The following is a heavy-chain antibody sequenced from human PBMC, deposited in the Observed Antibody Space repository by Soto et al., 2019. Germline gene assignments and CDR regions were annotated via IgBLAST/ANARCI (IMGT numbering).Heavy chain of an antibody. CDR1: GGSMSSYY. Sequence: QVQLQESGPGLVKPSETLSLTCTVSGGSMSSYYWSWIRQPPGKGLEWIGYIYYSGSTNYNPSLTSRVTISLDTSKKQFYLKLSSVTAADTAVYYCASWGVYFTSPSWFERWFDPWGQGILVTVSS. J-gene: IGHJ5*02. CDR3: ASWGVYFTSPSWFERWFDP. D-gene: IGHD2-2*01. V-gene: IGHV4-59*08. CDR2: IYYSGST.